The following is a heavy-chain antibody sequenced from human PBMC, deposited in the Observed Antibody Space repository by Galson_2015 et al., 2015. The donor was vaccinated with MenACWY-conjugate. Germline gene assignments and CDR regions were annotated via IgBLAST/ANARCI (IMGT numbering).Heavy chain of an antibody. CDR1: GYSFTTYA. CDR3: ARSTGGYCSGGSCYWGS. CDR2: INTDTGKP. Sequence: SVKVSCKASGYSFTTYAMIWVRQAPGQGLEWMGWINTDTGKPTYAQGFTGRFVFSLDTSVSTAYLPINDLKAEDTAVYFCARSTGGYCSGGSCYWGSWGQGTLVIVSS. D-gene: IGHD2-15*01. J-gene: IGHJ5*02. V-gene: IGHV7-4-1*02.